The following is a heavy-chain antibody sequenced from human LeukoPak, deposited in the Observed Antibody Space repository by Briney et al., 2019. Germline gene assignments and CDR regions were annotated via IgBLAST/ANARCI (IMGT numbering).Heavy chain of an antibody. CDR2: ISSSSSYI. CDR3: ARDMGYCSSTSCPGYAFDI. Sequence: GGSLRLSCAASGFTFSSYSMNWVRQAPGKGLEWVSSISSSSSYIYYADSVKGRFTISRDNAKNSLYLQMNSLRAEDTAVYYCARDMGYCSSTSCPGYAFDIWGQGAMVTVSS. V-gene: IGHV3-21*01. J-gene: IGHJ3*02. D-gene: IGHD2-2*01. CDR1: GFTFSSYS.